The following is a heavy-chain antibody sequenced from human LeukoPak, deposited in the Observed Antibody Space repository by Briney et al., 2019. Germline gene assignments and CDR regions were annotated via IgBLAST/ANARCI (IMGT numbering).Heavy chain of an antibody. Sequence: GGSLRLSCAASGFTFSNYSMNWVRQAPGKGLEWVSSIGTTGSYIFYADSVKGRFTISRDNAKNTLYLQMNSLRAEDTAVYYCARDGYDFWSGFSMIYYMDVWGKGTTVTVSS. V-gene: IGHV3-21*01. CDR3: ARDGYDFWSGFSMIYYMDV. J-gene: IGHJ6*03. CDR2: IGTTGSYI. D-gene: IGHD3-3*01. CDR1: GFTFSNYS.